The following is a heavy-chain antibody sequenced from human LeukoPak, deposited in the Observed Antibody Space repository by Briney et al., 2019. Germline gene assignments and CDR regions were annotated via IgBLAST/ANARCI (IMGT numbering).Heavy chain of an antibody. CDR1: GFTFSSYG. D-gene: IGHD2-15*01. CDR3: AKDLIKYCSGGSCYPRFYYYYGMDV. CDR2: ISYDGSNK. J-gene: IGHJ6*02. Sequence: GGSLRLSCAASGFTFSSYGMHWVRQAPGKGLEWVAVISYDGSNKYYADSVKGRFTISRDNFKNTLYLQMNSLRAEDTAVYYCAKDLIKYCSGGSCYPRFYYYYGMDVWGQGTTVTVSS. V-gene: IGHV3-30*18.